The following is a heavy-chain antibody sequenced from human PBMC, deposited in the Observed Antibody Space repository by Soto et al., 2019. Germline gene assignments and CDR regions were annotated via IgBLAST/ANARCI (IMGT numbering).Heavy chain of an antibody. D-gene: IGHD2-21*01. CDR2: MNAGNGNT. CDR1: GYTFNIYA. J-gene: IGHJ3*02. V-gene: IGHV1-3*01. Sequence: QVRLEQSGADVKTPGASVKVSCQASGYTFNIYAIHWVRQAPGQRPEWMGWMNAGNGNTEYSPKFHGRVTMTRDGYARAAYMELSGLTSEDTAVYYCARDCTYCGGDTGREAFDIWGQGTMVTVS. CDR3: ARDCTYCGGDTGREAFDI.